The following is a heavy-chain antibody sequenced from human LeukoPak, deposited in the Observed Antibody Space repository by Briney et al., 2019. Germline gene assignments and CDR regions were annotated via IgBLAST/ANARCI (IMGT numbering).Heavy chain of an antibody. CDR1: GGSISSYY. CDR2: IYHSGST. J-gene: IGHJ3*02. CDR3: VRGHLVGGWFKYDAFDI. V-gene: IGHV4-59*01. D-gene: IGHD6-19*01. Sequence: SETLSLTCTASGGSISSYYWSWIRQPPGKGLEWIGYIYHSGSTNYNPSLKSRVTISLDTSKKHFSLRLSSVTAADTAVYYCVRGHLVGGWFKYDAFDIWGQGTMVSVSS.